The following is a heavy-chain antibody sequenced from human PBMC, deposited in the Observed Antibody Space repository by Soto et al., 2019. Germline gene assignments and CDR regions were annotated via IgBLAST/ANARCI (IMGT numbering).Heavy chain of an antibody. V-gene: IGHV5-10-1*01. D-gene: IGHD2-2*01. CDR1: GYSFTSYW. CDR3: ARRIVVVPDTAYYYGVDV. Sequence: XESLKLYCQCSGYSFTSYWISLVLQMPGKGLEWMGRIDPSDSYTNYSPSFQGHVTISADKSISTAYLQWSSLKASDTAMYYCARRIVVVPDTAYYYGVDVWGQGTTVPVSS. J-gene: IGHJ6*02. CDR2: IDPSDSYT.